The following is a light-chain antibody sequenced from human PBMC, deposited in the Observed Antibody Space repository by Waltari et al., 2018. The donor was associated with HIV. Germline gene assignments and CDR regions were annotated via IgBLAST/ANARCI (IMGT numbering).Light chain of an antibody. CDR1: ALSMQY. CDR2: KDS. Sequence: SYELTQPPSLSVSPGQTARITCSGDALSMQYGSWYQKKPGQAPVLVIYKDSERSSGIPERFSGSSSGTTVTLTISGAQAEDEAAYFCQSTDRSGSYIIFGGGTKLTVL. CDR3: QSTDRSGSYII. V-gene: IGLV3-25*03. J-gene: IGLJ2*01.